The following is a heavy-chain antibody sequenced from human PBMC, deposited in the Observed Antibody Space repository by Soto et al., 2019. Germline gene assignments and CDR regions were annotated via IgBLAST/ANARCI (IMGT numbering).Heavy chain of an antibody. CDR3: AGMGIEADGPNRFDP. Sequence: QVQLVQSGAEVKKPGSSVKVSCKASAGTFSSYAISWVRQAPGQGLEWMGGIIPIFGTANYAQKFQGRVTMTAAESTRTAYMEMGSLRSEDTAVYYCAGMGIEADGPNRFDPWGQGTLVTVSA. V-gene: IGHV1-69*12. J-gene: IGHJ5*02. D-gene: IGHD7-27*01. CDR2: IIPIFGTA. CDR1: AGTFSSYA.